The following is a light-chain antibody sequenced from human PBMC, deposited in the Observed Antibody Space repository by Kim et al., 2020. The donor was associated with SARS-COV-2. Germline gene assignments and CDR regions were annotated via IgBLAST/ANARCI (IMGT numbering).Light chain of an antibody. CDR2: DAS. CDR3: QQRSIWPVT. CDR1: QSVSIY. V-gene: IGKV3-11*01. Sequence: LSPGEIATLSCRSSQSVSIYLAWYQQKPDQAPTLLIYDASTSATGIPSRFSGSWSGTDFTLTISSLEPEDFAVYYCQQRSIWPVTFGGGTKVDIK. J-gene: IGKJ4*01.